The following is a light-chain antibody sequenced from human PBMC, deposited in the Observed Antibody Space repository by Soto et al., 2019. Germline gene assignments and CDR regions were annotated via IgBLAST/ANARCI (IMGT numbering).Light chain of an antibody. CDR3: QKTYSTPVT. Sequence: DIQMTQSPSSLSASVGDRVTITCRASQTISNYLNWYQEKPGKAPKLLIYAASNLQSGVPSRFSGSGSGTDFTLTITNLQPEDFATYYCQKTYSTPVTFGPGTNVDVK. CDR1: QTISNY. V-gene: IGKV1-39*01. J-gene: IGKJ3*01. CDR2: AAS.